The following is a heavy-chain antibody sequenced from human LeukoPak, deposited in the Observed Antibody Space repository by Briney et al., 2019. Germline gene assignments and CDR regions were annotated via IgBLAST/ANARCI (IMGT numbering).Heavy chain of an antibody. CDR1: GLTFSSSW. CDR2: ISSISSYI. CDR3: ARDPSGTYYPRVSGALDI. V-gene: IGHV3-21*01. D-gene: IGHD1-26*01. J-gene: IGHJ3*02. Sequence: GGSLRLSCAVSGLTFSSSWMDWVRQAPGKGLEWVSSISSISSYIYYADSVKGRFTVSRDNAKNSLYLQMDSLRAEDTAVYYCARDPSGTYYPRVSGALDIWGQGTMVTVSS.